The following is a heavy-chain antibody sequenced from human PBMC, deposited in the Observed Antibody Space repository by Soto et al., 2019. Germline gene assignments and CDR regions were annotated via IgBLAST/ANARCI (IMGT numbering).Heavy chain of an antibody. Sequence: EVQLVESGGGLVQPGGSLRLSCAASGFTFSSYSMNWVRQAPGKGLEWVSYISSSSSTIYYADSVKGRFTISRDNAKNSLYLQTNSLRDEDTAVYYCARGLGVANNWFDPWGQGTLVTVSS. CDR3: ARGLGVANNWFDP. CDR2: ISSSSSTI. J-gene: IGHJ5*02. D-gene: IGHD2-21*01. V-gene: IGHV3-48*02. CDR1: GFTFSSYS.